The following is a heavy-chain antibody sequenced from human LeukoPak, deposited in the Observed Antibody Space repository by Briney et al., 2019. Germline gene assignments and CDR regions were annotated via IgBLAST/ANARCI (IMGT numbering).Heavy chain of an antibody. CDR3: ARDLPDYYDSSGYYRRSNAFEI. CDR1: GGSINTYY. Sequence: SETLSLTCTVSGGSINTYYWSWIRQPPGKGLEWIGYIYYSGSTDYNPSLKSRVTISVDTSRNQFSLKLSFVTAADTAVYYCARDLPDYYDSSGYYRRSNAFEIWGQGTMVTVSS. J-gene: IGHJ3*02. D-gene: IGHD3-22*01. CDR2: IYYSGST. V-gene: IGHV4-59*01.